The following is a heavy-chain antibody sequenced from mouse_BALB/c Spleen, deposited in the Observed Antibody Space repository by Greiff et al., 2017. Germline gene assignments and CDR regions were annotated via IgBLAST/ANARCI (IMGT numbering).Heavy chain of an antibody. CDR3: ARDQGGKDAMDY. CDR1: GFTFSSYA. CDR2: ISSGGSYT. D-gene: IGHD1-3*01. Sequence: DVMLVESGGGLVKPGGSLKLSCAASGFTFSSYAMSWVRQSPEKRLEWVAEISSGGSYTYYPDTVTGRFTISRDNAKNTLYLEMSSLRSEDTAMYYCARDQGGKDAMDYWGQGTSVTVSS. V-gene: IGHV5-9-4*01. J-gene: IGHJ4*01.